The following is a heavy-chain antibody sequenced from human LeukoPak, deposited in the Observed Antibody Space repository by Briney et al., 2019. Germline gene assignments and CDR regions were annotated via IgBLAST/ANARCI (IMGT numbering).Heavy chain of an antibody. CDR1: GGTFSSYA. Sequence: GSSVKVSCKASGGTFSSYAISWVRQAPGQGLEWMGGIIPIFGTANYAQKFQGRVTITADESTSTAYMELSSLRSEDTAVYYCARARAYCSSTSCSFDYWGQGTLVTVSS. CDR2: IIPIFGTA. J-gene: IGHJ4*02. CDR3: ARARAYCSSTSCSFDY. V-gene: IGHV1-69*01. D-gene: IGHD2-2*01.